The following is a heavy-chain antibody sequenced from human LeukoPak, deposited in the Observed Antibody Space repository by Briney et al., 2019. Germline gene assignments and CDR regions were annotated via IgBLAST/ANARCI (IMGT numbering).Heavy chain of an antibody. CDR2: IYYSGST. Sequence: PSQTLSLTCTVSGGSISSGSYYWSWIRQPPGKGLEWIGYIYYSGSTNYNPSLKSRVTISVDTSKNQFSLKLSSVTAADTAVYYCASSPSPFSSQTHWGQGTLVTVSS. CDR1: GGSISSGSYY. CDR3: ASSPSPFSSQTH. V-gene: IGHV4-61*01. D-gene: IGHD6-13*01. J-gene: IGHJ4*02.